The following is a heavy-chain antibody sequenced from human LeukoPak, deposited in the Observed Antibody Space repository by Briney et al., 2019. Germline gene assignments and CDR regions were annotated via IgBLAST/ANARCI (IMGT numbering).Heavy chain of an antibody. CDR2: IYYSGST. CDR3: ARVSSAWAYYFDY. J-gene: IGHJ4*02. V-gene: IGHV4-59*01. Sequence: SETLSLTCTVSGGSISSDYWSWIRQPPGKGLEWIGFIYYSGSTNYNPSLKSRVTISVDTSKNQFSLKLSSVTAADTAVYYCARVSSAWAYYFDYWGQGTLVTVSS. D-gene: IGHD3-22*01. CDR1: GGSISSDY.